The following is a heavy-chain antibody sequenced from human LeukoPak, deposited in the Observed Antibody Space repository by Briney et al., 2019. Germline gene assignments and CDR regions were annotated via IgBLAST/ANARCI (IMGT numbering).Heavy chain of an antibody. CDR3: ARDGGDCSSTSCYISAPDY. CDR2: IYPGDSDT. D-gene: IGHD2-2*02. J-gene: IGHJ4*02. V-gene: IGHV5-51*01. CDR1: GYSFTSYW. Sequence: GVSLKSSSTGSGYSFTSYWIGWVRQMPGKGLEWMGIIYPGDSDTRYTPSFQGQVTISADKSISTAYLQWSSLKASDTAMYYCARDGGDCSSTSCYISAPDYWGQGTLVTVSS.